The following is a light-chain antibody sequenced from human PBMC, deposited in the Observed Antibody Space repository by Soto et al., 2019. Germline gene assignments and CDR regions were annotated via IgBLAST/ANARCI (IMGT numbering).Light chain of an antibody. Sequence: EIVLTQSPGTLSMSPGERATLSCRASQSLSSSSLAWYQQKPGQAPRLLIYDASNRATGIPARFSGSGSGTEFTLTINSLQPDDFATYYCQHYNRYSATFGQGTKVDIK. CDR3: QHYNRYSAT. J-gene: IGKJ1*01. CDR2: DAS. CDR1: QSLSSSS. V-gene: IGKV3-20*01.